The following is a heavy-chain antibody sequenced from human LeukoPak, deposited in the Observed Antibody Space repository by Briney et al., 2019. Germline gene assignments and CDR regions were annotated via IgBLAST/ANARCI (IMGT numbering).Heavy chain of an antibody. D-gene: IGHD1-26*01. CDR3: ARARWELLFDY. J-gene: IGHJ4*02. Sequence: GGSLRLSCAASGFTFSSYAMHWVRQAPGKGLESVSAISSNGGSTYYANSVKGRFTISRDNSKNTLYLQMGSLRAEDMAVYYCARARWELLFDYWGQGTLVTVSS. CDR1: GFTFSSYA. V-gene: IGHV3-64*01. CDR2: ISSNGGST.